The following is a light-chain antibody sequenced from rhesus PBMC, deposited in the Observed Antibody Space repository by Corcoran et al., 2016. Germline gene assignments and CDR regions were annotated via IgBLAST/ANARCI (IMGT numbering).Light chain of an antibody. CDR1: AGPVTGSHY. CDR3: WLHYRGANV. Sequence: QAVVTQEPSLTVSPGGTVTLTCGSSAGPVTGSHYPYWSQQKPGQAPRTLIYDTSNKLSWTPARFSGSLLGGKAALTLSGAQPGDEAEDYYWLHYRGANVFGTGTKLTVL. CDR2: DTS. V-gene: IGLV7-88*01. J-gene: IGLJ6*01.